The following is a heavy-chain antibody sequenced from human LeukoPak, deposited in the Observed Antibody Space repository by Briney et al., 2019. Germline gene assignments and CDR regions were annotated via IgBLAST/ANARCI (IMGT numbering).Heavy chain of an antibody. CDR1: GFIFKDFP. CDR3: AKDRRIVVPAAIRLPPDYYYYYYMDV. CDR2: ISAGGDLT. V-gene: IGHV3-23*01. D-gene: IGHD2-2*02. Sequence: GSLRLSCAVSGFIFKDFPMTWVRQAPGKGLEWLSAISAGGDLTFHADSLKGRFTISRDNSKNTLYLQMNSLRAEDTAVYYCAKDRRIVVPAAIRLPPDYYYYYYMDVWGKGTTVTVSS. J-gene: IGHJ6*03.